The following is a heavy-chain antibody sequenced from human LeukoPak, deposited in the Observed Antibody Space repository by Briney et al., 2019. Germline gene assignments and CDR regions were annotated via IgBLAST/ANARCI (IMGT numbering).Heavy chain of an antibody. CDR3: ARDTIVVVTARTNWFDP. J-gene: IGHJ5*02. CDR1: GGSINSYY. Sequence: PSETLSLTCTVSGGSINSYYWSWLRQPAERGLEWIGRIYASGSTTYNPSLRSRVAISMDTSKNQFSLKLSSVTAADTAVYYCARDTIVVVTARTNWFDPWGQGTLVTVSS. CDR2: IYASGST. D-gene: IGHD2-21*02. V-gene: IGHV4-4*07.